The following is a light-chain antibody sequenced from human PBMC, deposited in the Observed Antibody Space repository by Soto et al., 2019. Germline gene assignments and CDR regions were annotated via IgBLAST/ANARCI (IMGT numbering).Light chain of an antibody. CDR2: GNS. J-gene: IGLJ1*01. CDR3: QSYDSSLSGFDV. V-gene: IGLV1-40*01. CDR1: SSNIGAGYD. Sequence: QSVLTQPPSVSGAPGQRVTISCTGSSSNIGAGYDVHWYQQLPGTAPKLLIYGNSNRPSGVPDRFSGSKSGTSASLAITGLQAEDEADYYCQSYDSSLSGFDVFGTGTKVPVL.